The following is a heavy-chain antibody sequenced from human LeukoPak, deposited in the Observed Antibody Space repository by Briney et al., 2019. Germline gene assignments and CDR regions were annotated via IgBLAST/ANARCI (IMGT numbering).Heavy chain of an antibody. CDR1: GGSFSGYY. CDR3: ARGRAGWTTVTTTPTN. J-gene: IGHJ4*02. D-gene: IGHD4-11*01. V-gene: IGHV4-34*01. CDR2: INHSGST. Sequence: PSETLSLTCAVYGGSFSGYYWSWMRQPPGKGLEWIVEINHSGSTNYNPSLKSLVTISVDTSKNQFSLKLSSVTAADTAVYYCARGRAGWTTVTTTPTNWGQGTLVTASS.